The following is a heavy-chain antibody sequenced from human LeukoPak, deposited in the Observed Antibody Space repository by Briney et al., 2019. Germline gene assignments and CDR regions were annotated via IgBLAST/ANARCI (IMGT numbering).Heavy chain of an antibody. D-gene: IGHD2-2*01. CDR1: GGSIISSGYF. CDR2: CYYSGST. V-gene: IGHV4-39*01. Sequence: PSETLSLTCTVSGGSIISSGYFWGWIRQPPGKGLEWIGSCYYSGSTYYNPSLKSRITISVDTSKNQFSLKVFSVTAADTATYYCARLGVPAAIANWGQGPLLTVSS. CDR3: ARLGVPAAIAN. J-gene: IGHJ4*02.